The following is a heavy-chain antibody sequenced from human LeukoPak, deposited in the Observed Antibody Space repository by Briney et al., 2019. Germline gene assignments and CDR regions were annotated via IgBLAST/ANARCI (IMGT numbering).Heavy chain of an antibody. CDR2: ITSSSSYI. J-gene: IGHJ6*04. CDR3: AELGITMIGGV. CDR1: GFTFSYYN. Sequence: GGSLRLSCAATGFTFSYYNMNWVRQAPGKGLEWVSSITSSSSYIYYADSVKGRFTISRDNTKKSLYLQMNSLRAEDTAVYYCAELGITMIGGVWGKGTTVTISS. D-gene: IGHD3-10*02. V-gene: IGHV3-21*01.